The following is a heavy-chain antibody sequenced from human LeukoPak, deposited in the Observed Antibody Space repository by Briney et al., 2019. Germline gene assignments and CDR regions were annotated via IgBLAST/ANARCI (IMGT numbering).Heavy chain of an antibody. CDR2: INHSGST. CDR1: GGSFSGYY. D-gene: IGHD5-18*01. J-gene: IGHJ4*02. Sequence: SETLSLTCAVYGGSFSGYYWSWIRQPPGKGLEWIGEINHSGSTNYNPSLKSRVTISVDTSKNQFSLKLSSVTAADTAVYYCARHFSGYSYGCDSWGQGTLVTVSS. V-gene: IGHV4-34*01. CDR3: ARHFSGYSYGCDS.